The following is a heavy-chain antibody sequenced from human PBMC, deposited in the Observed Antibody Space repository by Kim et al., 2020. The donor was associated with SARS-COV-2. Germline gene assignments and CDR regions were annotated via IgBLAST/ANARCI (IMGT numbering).Heavy chain of an antibody. CDR3: ATNSEAYDILTGADY. V-gene: IGHV3-30-3*01. Sequence: GGSLILSCAASGFTFSSYAMHWVRQAPGKGLEWVAVISYDGSNKYYADSVKGRFTISRDNSKNTLYLQMNSLRAEDTAVYYCATNSEAYDILTGADYWGQGTLVTLSS. CDR2: ISYDGSNK. CDR1: GFTFSSYA. D-gene: IGHD3-9*01. J-gene: IGHJ4*02.